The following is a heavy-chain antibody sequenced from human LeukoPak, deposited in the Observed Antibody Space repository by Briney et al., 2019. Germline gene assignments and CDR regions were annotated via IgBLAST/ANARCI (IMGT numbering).Heavy chain of an antibody. J-gene: IGHJ3*02. CDR1: GFTFSSYA. D-gene: IGHD6-19*01. CDR3: ARDRSGWPRTDAFDI. V-gene: IGHV3-7*01. CDR2: IKQDGSEK. Sequence: GGSLRLSCAASGFTFSSYAMHWVRQAPGKGLEWVANIKQDGSEKYYVDSVKGRFTISRDNAKNSLYLQMNSLRAEDTAVYYCARDRSGWPRTDAFDIWGQGAMVTVSS.